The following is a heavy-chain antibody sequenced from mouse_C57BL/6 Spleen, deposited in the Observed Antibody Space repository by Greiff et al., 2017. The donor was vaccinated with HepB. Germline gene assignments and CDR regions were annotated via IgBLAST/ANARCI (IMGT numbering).Heavy chain of an antibody. Sequence: VQLQQPGAELVRPGSSVKLSCKASGYTFTSYWMHWVKQRPIQGLEWIGNIDPSDSETHYNQKFKDKATLTVDKSSSTAYMQLSSLTSEDSAVYYCARWKDYYGSSPYYFDYWGQGTTLTVSS. V-gene: IGHV1-52*01. CDR2: IDPSDSET. CDR1: GYTFTSYW. J-gene: IGHJ2*01. D-gene: IGHD1-1*01. CDR3: ARWKDYYGSSPYYFDY.